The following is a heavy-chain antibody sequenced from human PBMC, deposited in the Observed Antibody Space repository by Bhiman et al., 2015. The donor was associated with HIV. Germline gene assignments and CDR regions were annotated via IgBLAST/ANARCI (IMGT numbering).Heavy chain of an antibody. CDR1: GFTFSSYS. Sequence: EVQLVESGGGLVKPGGSLRLSCAASGFTFSSYSMNWVRQAPGKGLEWVANIKQDGSEKYYVDSVKGRFTISRDNAKNSLYLQMNSLRAEDTAVYYCARREYNWNYVISFAAFDIWGQGTMVTVSS. CDR3: ARREYNWNYVISFAAFDI. J-gene: IGHJ3*02. V-gene: IGHV3-7*03. D-gene: IGHD1-7*01. CDR2: IKQDGSEK.